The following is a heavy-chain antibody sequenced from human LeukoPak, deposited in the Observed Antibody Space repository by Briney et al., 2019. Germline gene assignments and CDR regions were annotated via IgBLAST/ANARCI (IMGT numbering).Heavy chain of an antibody. V-gene: IGHV3-48*04. Sequence: GSLRLSCAASGFTFSSYSMNWVRQAPGKGLEWVSYISSSSSTIYYADSVKGRFTISRDNAKKSLYLEMNNLRAEDTAVYYCATDGAGFDTWGQGVLVTVSS. CDR2: ISSSSSTI. J-gene: IGHJ5*02. CDR1: GFTFSSYS. CDR3: ATDGAGFDT.